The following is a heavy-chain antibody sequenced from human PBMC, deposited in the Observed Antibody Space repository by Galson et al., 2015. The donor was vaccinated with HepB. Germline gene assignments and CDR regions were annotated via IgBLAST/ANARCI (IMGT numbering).Heavy chain of an antibody. CDR1: GFDFSSWS. V-gene: IGHV3-48*02. CDR3: TGGLGSSSWLSDY. J-gene: IGHJ4*02. Sequence: LRLSCAASGFDFSSWSMNWVRQAPGKGPQWVSYIDGSGGTTDYADSVKGRFTISRDNAKNSVYLQMNSLTDEDTAVYHCTGGLGSSSWLSDYWGQGTLVTVSS. D-gene: IGHD6-13*01. CDR2: IDGSGGTT.